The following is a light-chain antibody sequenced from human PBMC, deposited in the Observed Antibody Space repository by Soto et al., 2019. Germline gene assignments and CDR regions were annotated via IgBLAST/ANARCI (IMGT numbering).Light chain of an antibody. J-gene: IGKJ4*01. CDR1: QSVGSY. CDR3: QQRTNSPPVT. CDR2: DAS. V-gene: IGKV3-11*01. Sequence: EIVLTQSPATLSLSPGETATLSCRASQSVGSYLAWYQQKPGQAPRLLIYDASTRATGIPARFSGSGSGTDFPLTISSLEPEDFAVYYCQQRTNSPPVTFGGGTKVEIK.